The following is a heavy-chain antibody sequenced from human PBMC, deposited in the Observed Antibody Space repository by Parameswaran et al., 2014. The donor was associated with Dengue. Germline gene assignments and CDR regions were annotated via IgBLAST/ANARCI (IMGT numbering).Heavy chain of an antibody. CDR3: ARGSLGGATDSWGGYYYYGMDV. V-gene: IGHV3-48*03. Sequence: VRQAPGKGLEWVSYISSSGSTIYYADSVKGRFTISRDNAKNSLYLQMNSLRAEDTAVYYCARGSLGGATDSWGGYYYYGMDVWGQGDHGHRLL. D-gene: IGHD1-26*01. CDR2: ISSSGSTI. J-gene: IGHJ6*02.